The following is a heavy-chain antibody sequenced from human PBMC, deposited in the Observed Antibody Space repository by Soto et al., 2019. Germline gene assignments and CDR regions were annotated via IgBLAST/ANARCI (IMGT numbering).Heavy chain of an antibody. CDR2: IYPGDSDT. CDR3: ARLGCSSTSCYSYYYYGMDV. V-gene: IGHV5-51*01. J-gene: IGHJ6*02. Sequence: ESLKISCKGSGYSFTSYWIGWVGQMPGKGLEWMGIIYPGDSDTRYSPSFQGQVTISADKSISTAYLQWSSLKASDTAMYYCARLGCSSTSCYSYYYYGMDVWGQGTTVTVSS. CDR1: GYSFTSYW. D-gene: IGHD2-2*01.